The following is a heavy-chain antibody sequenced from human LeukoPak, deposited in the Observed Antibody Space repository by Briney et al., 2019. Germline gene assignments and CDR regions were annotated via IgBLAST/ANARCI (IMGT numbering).Heavy chain of an antibody. V-gene: IGHV3-13*04. CDR2: IGTAGDT. D-gene: IGHD6-13*01. Sequence: GGSLRLSCAASGFTFSSYHMHWVRQATGKGLEWVSGIGTAGDTYYAGSVKGRFTISRGNAKNSFYLQMNSLRAEDTAVYYCAKGGQQVVRWWFDPWGQGTLVTVSS. J-gene: IGHJ5*02. CDR1: GFTFSSYH. CDR3: AKGGQQVVRWWFDP.